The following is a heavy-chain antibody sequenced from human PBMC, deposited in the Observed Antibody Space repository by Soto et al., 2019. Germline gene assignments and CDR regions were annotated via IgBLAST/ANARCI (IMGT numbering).Heavy chain of an antibody. J-gene: IGHJ6*02. Sequence: QAGGSLRLSCAASGFTFSSYAMSWVRQAPGKGLEWVSAISGSGGSTYYADSVKGRFTISRDNSKNTLYLQMNSLRAEDTAVYYCATSGGGRPGKYYYYGMDVWGQGTTVTVSS. D-gene: IGHD3-16*01. CDR3: ATSGGGRPGKYYYYGMDV. CDR2: ISGSGGST. V-gene: IGHV3-23*01. CDR1: GFTFSSYA.